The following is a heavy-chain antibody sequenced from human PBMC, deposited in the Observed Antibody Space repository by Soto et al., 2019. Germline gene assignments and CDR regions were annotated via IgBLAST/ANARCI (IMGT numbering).Heavy chain of an antibody. Sequence: GGSLRLSCAASGFTFSDYYMSWIRQAPGKGLEWVSYISSSGSTIYYADSVKGQFTISRDNAKNSLYLQMNSLRAEDTAVYYCARVLDYYGSGSRVSYYYYMDVWGKGTTVTVSS. D-gene: IGHD3-10*01. CDR2: ISSSGSTI. CDR3: ARVLDYYGSGSRVSYYYYMDV. J-gene: IGHJ6*03. CDR1: GFTFSDYY. V-gene: IGHV3-11*01.